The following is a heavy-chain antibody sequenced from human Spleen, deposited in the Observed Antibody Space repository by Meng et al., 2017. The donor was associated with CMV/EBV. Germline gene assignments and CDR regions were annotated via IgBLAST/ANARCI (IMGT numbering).Heavy chain of an antibody. CDR3: ARSISSSSRGFDY. CDR2: ISGSGGST. Sequence: ETLSLTCAASGFTFSSYVMSWVRQAPGNGLEWVSAISGSGGSTYYADSVKGRFTISRDNSKNTLYLQMNSLRAEDTAVYYCARSISSSSRGFDYWGQGTLVTVSS. D-gene: IGHD6-13*01. J-gene: IGHJ4*02. CDR1: GFTFSSYV. V-gene: IGHV3-23*01.